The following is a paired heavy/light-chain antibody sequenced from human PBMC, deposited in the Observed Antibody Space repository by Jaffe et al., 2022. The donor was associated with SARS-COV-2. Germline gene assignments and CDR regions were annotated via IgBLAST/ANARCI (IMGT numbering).Heavy chain of an antibody. CDR3: ARDGWEYSGYGSSYKYYYMDV. CDR1: GYTFPTYA. J-gene: IGHJ6*03. CDR2: INSANGNT. D-gene: IGHD5-12*01. Sequence: QVQFVQSGAEVKNPGASVRVSCKASGYTFPTYAIHWVRQAPGQSLEWMGWINSANGNTKYSQNFQGRVNITRDTSASTAYMDLSSLKFEDTAVYYCARDGWEYSGYGSSYKYYYMDVWGTGTTVTVTS. V-gene: IGHV1-3*01.
Light chain of an antibody. V-gene: IGLV1-47*01. Sequence: QSVLTQPPSASGTPGQRVTISCSGSTSNIGSNYVYWYQHLPGTAPKLLIYRNNQRPSGVPDRFSGSKSGTSASLAISGLRSEDEGDYYCAACDDSLSGPWVFGGGTKLTVL. J-gene: IGLJ3*02. CDR3: AACDDSLSGPWV. CDR1: TSNIGSNY. CDR2: RNN.